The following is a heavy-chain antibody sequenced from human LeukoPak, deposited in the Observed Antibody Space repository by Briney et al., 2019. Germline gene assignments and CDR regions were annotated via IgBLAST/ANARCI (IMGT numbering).Heavy chain of an antibody. D-gene: IGHD2-2*01. V-gene: IGHV3-23*01. CDR3: AKGPVVPVATYFFDY. Sequence: GGSLRLSCAGSGFTFSNYAMTWVRQAPGKGLKWVSAISGSGGATFYADSVKGRFSISRDNSKNTLYVQMNSLSPEDTAVYYCAKGPVVPVATYFFDYWGQGTLVIVSS. CDR2: ISGSGGAT. J-gene: IGHJ4*02. CDR1: GFTFSNYA.